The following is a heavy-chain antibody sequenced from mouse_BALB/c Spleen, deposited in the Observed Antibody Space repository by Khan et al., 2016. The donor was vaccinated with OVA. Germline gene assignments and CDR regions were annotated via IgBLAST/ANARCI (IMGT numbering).Heavy chain of an antibody. CDR2: IAPGSGST. CDR3: ARGNYDGNSAYAMDY. J-gene: IGHJ4*01. CDR1: DYTFTSYW. D-gene: IGHD1-1*01. V-gene: IGHV1S41*01. Sequence: DLVKPGASVKLSCKASDYTFTSYWINWIKQRPGQGLEWIGRIAPGSGSTSYNEMFKDKATLTVDTSSSTAYIQVSSLSSEDSAVYFCARGNYDGNSAYAMDYWGQGTSLTVSS.